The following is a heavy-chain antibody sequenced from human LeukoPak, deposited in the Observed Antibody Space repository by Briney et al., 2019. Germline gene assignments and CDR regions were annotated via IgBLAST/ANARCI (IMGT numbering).Heavy chain of an antibody. Sequence: GGSLRLSCAASGFTFSSYGMHWVRQAPGKGLEWVAVISYDGSNKYYADSVKGRFTISRDNSKNTLYLQMNSLRAEDTAVYYCAKEGGSSSFPFYYYYYYMDVWGKGTTVTVSS. V-gene: IGHV3-30*18. CDR1: GFTFSSYG. D-gene: IGHD6-13*01. J-gene: IGHJ6*03. CDR3: AKEGGSSSFPFYYYYYYMDV. CDR2: ISYDGSNK.